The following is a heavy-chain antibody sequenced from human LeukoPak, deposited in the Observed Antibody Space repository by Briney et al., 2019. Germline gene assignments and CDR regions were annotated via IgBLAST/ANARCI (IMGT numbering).Heavy chain of an antibody. Sequence: PGGSLRLSCAASGFTFTSYGMHWVREAPGKGLGWVAGISYDGSDKSYADSVKGRFTISRDNSKNTLHLQMNSLRAEDTAVYYCAKDLVGSSWSHGFDYWGQGTLVTVSS. J-gene: IGHJ4*02. CDR2: ISYDGSDK. CDR1: GFTFTSYG. D-gene: IGHD6-13*01. CDR3: AKDLVGSSWSHGFDY. V-gene: IGHV3-30*18.